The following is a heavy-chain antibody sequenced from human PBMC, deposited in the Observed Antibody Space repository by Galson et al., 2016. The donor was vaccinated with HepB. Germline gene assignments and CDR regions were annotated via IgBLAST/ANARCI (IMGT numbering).Heavy chain of an antibody. D-gene: IGHD3-16*01. CDR2: ISRTGETF. J-gene: IGHJ4*02. Sequence: LSCAASGFSFSSYNMDWVRRAPGKGLEWVSYISRTGETFYYADSVKGRFTISRDNAKNLLYLQMNSLRDEDTAVYYCARDRRHNYAFFDSWGQGTPITVSS. CDR3: ARDRRHNYAFFDS. V-gene: IGHV3-48*02. CDR1: GFSFSSYN.